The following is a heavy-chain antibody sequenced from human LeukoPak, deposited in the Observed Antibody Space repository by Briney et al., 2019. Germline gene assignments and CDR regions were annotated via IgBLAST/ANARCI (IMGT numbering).Heavy chain of an antibody. CDR3: ARAAHGDYGNYFDY. CDR2: IYHSGST. D-gene: IGHD4-17*01. Sequence: SETLSLTCTVSGYSISSGYYWGWIRQPPGKGLEWIGSIYHSGSTYYNPSLKSRVTISVDTSKNQFSLKLSSVTAADTAVYYCARAAHGDYGNYFDYWGQGTLVTVSS. J-gene: IGHJ4*02. V-gene: IGHV4-38-2*02. CDR1: GYSISSGYY.